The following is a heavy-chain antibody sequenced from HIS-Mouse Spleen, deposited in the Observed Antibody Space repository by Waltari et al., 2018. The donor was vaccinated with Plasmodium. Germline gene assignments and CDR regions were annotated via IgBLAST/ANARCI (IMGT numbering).Heavy chain of an antibody. CDR1: GFTFSSYS. D-gene: IGHD3-9*01. J-gene: IGHJ2*01. Sequence: EVQLVESGGGLFKPGGSLRLSCAASGFTFSSYSMQWVRQAPGKGLEWVSSISSSSSYIYYADSVKGRFTISRDNAKNSLYLQMNSLRAEDTAVYYCAREDILTGYYNDYWYFDLWGRGTLVTVSS. CDR3: AREDILTGYYNDYWYFDL. V-gene: IGHV3-21*01. CDR2: ISSSSSYI.